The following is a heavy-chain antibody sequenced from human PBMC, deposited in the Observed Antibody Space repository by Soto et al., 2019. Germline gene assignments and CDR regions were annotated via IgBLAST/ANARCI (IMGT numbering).Heavy chain of an antibody. Sequence: QVQLQESGPGLVKPSGTLSLTCAVSGGSISSSNWWSWVRQPPGKGLEWIEEIYHSGSTNYNPSLKRLVTISVDKSKNQFSLKLSSVTAADTAVYYCARGERGGGSGLFDYWGQGTLVTVSS. J-gene: IGHJ4*02. D-gene: IGHD3-10*01. V-gene: IGHV4-4*02. CDR1: GGSISSSNW. CDR2: IYHSGST. CDR3: ARGERGGGSGLFDY.